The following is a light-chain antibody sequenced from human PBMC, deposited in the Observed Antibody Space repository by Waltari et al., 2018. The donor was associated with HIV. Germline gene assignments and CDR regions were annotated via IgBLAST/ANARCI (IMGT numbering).Light chain of an antibody. V-gene: IGLV1-44*01. CDR1: TSNIGSTS. Sequence: QSVLTQPPSASGTPGQRVAMSCSGSTSNIGSTSVDWYQQVPGTAPKLLSYGTDHRPSGVPDRFSGCKSGTSASLAISGLKSEDEADYYCASWDDSLPASWVFGGGTSLTVL. CDR3: ASWDDSLPASWV. CDR2: GTD. J-gene: IGLJ3*02.